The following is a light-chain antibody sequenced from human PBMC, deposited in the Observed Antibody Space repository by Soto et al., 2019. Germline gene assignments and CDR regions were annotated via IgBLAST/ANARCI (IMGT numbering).Light chain of an antibody. CDR3: QQYGSLPYT. V-gene: IGKV3-20*01. J-gene: IGKJ2*01. CDR1: QSVRSSY. CDR2: GAS. Sequence: EIVLTQSPGSLSLSPGERATLSCRASQSVRSSYLAWYQQKPGQAPRLLIYGASSRATGIPDRFSGSGSGTDFTLTISRLEPEDFAVYYCQQYGSLPYTFGQGTKVEIK.